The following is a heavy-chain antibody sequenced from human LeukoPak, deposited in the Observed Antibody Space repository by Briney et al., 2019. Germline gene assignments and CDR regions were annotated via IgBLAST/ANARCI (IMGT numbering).Heavy chain of an antibody. J-gene: IGHJ4*02. CDR3: ARVNWDCEF. Sequence: SETLSLTCAVAGYFISSVYYWGWIRQPTGKGLEWIESIDHSGSTYYNPSLNSRNTISVDTSNNQFSLKLTSVTAADTAVYYSARVNWDCEFWGQGTLVTVSS. CDR1: GYFISSVYY. V-gene: IGHV4-38-2*01. D-gene: IGHD7-27*01. CDR2: IDHSGST.